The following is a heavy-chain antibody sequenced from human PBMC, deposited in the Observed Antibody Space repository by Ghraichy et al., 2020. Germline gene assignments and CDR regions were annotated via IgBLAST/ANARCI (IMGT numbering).Heavy chain of an antibody. CDR1: GGSISSSDYY. Sequence: SETLSLTCTVSGGSISSSDYYWVWIRQPPGKGLESIVSVYRSGSAFYNTSLRIRVTISVDTSKNQFSLKVNSVTAADTAVYYCARQGVRGLSRWFDPWGQGTLVTVSS. J-gene: IGHJ5*02. V-gene: IGHV4-39*01. CDR2: VYRSGSA. CDR3: ARQGVRGLSRWFDP. D-gene: IGHD3-10*01.